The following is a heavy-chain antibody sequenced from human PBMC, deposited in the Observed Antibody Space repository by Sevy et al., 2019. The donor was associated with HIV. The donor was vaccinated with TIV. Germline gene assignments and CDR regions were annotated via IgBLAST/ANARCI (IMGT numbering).Heavy chain of an antibody. J-gene: IGHJ3*02. CDR2: ISGSGGST. V-gene: IGHV3-23*01. CDR3: AKGARCSGGRCHSRGAFDI. CDR1: GFTFSSYA. Sequence: GGSLRLSCAASGFTFSSYAMSWVSQAPGKGLEWVSAISGSGGSTYYADSVKGRFTISRDNSKDTLYLQMNSLRAEDTAVYYCAKGARCSGGRCHSRGAFDIWGQGTMVTVSS. D-gene: IGHD2-15*01.